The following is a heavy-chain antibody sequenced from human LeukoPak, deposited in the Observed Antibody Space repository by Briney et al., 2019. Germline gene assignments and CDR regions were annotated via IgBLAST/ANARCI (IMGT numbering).Heavy chain of an antibody. CDR1: GGSFSGKY. CDR3: ARDLMT. Sequence: PSETLSLTCAVYGGSFSGKYWTWIRQPPGKGLEWIGEITHSGSTYYNPSLKSRVTISVDTSKNQFSLKLNSVTAADTAVYYCARDLMTGGQGTLVTVSS. CDR2: ITHSGST. J-gene: IGHJ4*02. V-gene: IGHV4-34*01.